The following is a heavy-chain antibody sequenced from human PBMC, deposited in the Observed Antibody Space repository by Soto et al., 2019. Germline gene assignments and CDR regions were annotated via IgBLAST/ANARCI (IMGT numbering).Heavy chain of an antibody. CDR2: IYPGNSNT. CDR3: ARPSDVGLASSFEY. V-gene: IGHV5-51*01. CDR1: GYSFTNYW. J-gene: IGHJ4*02. Sequence: GESLKISCQGSGYSFTNYWIGWVRQMPGTGLEWLGIIYPGNSNTRYSPSFEGQVTMSADKSINTAYLQWSSLRASDTVIYFCARPSDVGLASSFEYWGQGTQVTVSS.